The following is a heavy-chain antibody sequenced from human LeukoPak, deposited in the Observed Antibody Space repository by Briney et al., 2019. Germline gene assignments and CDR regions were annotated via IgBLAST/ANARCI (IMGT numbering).Heavy chain of an antibody. CDR1: GFTFSSYA. J-gene: IGHJ4*02. Sequence: GGSLRLSCAASGFTFSSYAMHWVRQAPGKGLEWVAVISYDGSNKYYADPVKGRFTISRDNSKNTLYLQMNSLRAEDTAVYYCARGPYYYDSSGYYSYLDYWGQGTLVTVSS. CDR2: ISYDGSNK. CDR3: ARGPYYYDSSGYYSYLDY. D-gene: IGHD3-22*01. V-gene: IGHV3-30-3*01.